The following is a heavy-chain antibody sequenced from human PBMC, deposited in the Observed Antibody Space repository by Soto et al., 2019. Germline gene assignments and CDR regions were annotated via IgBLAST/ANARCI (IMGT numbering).Heavy chain of an antibody. J-gene: IGHJ4*02. CDR2: IAGSSGPT. V-gene: IGHV3-23*01. CDR1: GFTLSSYA. CDR3: AKQVGRSPPYFDY. D-gene: IGHD2-2*01. Sequence: PGGSLRLSSVASGFTLSSYAMSWVRQAPGKGLEWVSSIAGSSGPTYYADSVRDRFTISRDNSKDTLYLQMNSLRFEDTAIYYCAKQVGRSPPYFDYWGQGTLVTVSS.